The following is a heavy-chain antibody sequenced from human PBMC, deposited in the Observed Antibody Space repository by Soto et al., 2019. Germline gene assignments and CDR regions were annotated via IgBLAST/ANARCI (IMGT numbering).Heavy chain of an antibody. CDR2: IVGSGTTT. V-gene: IGHV3-23*01. CDR3: ARDSGYGSGNSVNHHLDY. J-gene: IGHJ4*01. CDR1: GFTFNNFA. D-gene: IGHD3-10*01. Sequence: GGSLRLSCVASGFTFNNFAMSWVRQIPGKGLEWVAGIVGSGTTTYYADSVKGRFYISRDNSKNTLFLQMNSLRAEDTAVYYCARDSGYGSGNSVNHHLDYWGHGTLVTVSS.